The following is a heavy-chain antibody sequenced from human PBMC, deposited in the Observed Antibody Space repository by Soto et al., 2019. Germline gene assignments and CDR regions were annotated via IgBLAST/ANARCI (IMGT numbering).Heavy chain of an antibody. Sequence: EVQLLESGGGLVQPGGSLRLSCAASGFTFSNFAMAWVRQAPGKGLEWVSAISGSGVNTYYADSVKGRFTISRDNSKNTLYLQMNSLRAEDTAVYYCAKGRAGSYYCFDYWGQGTLVTVSS. CDR2: ISGSGVNT. D-gene: IGHD3-10*01. CDR1: GFTFSNFA. CDR3: AKGRAGSYYCFDY. V-gene: IGHV3-23*01. J-gene: IGHJ4*02.